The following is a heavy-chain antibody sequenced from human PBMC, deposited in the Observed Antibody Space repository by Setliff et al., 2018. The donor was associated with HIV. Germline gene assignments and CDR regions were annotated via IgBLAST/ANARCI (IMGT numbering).Heavy chain of an antibody. CDR1: GFTFSTSG. CDR2: ISGSGGST. Sequence: PGGSLRLSCAASGFTFSTSGMNWVRQAPGKGLEWVSGISGSGGSTFYEDSVKGRFIISRDNSKNTLFLQMNSLRAEDTAVYYCARDVGYCSGGSCYWSNYFDYWGQGTLVTVPQ. V-gene: IGHV3-23*01. J-gene: IGHJ4*02. CDR3: ARDVGYCSGGSCYWSNYFDY. D-gene: IGHD2-15*01.